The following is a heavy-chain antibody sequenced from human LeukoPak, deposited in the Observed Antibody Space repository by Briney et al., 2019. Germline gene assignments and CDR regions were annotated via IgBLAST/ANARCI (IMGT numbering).Heavy chain of an antibody. Sequence: GGSLRHSCVASGFTFSNFGMNWVRQAPGKGLEWVSFISNISPYIYYADSVKGRFTISRDDAKNSLYLQMNSLRAEDSAVYYCARDWRDQLLHPYYFDYWGQGALVTVSS. CDR2: ISNISPYI. V-gene: IGHV3-21*06. CDR3: ARDWRDQLLHPYYFDY. D-gene: IGHD1-1*01. CDR1: GFTFSNFG. J-gene: IGHJ4*02.